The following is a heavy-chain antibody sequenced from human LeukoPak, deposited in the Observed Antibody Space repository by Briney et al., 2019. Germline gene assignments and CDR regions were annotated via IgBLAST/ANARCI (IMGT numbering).Heavy chain of an antibody. V-gene: IGHV5-51*01. CDR1: GYSFTNSW. CDR2: VYPGDSDT. CDR3: ARRGGSLVYFDY. J-gene: IGHJ4*02. D-gene: IGHD2-15*01. Sequence: GESLKISCKGSGYSFTNSWIGWVRQMPGKGLEWMGIVYPGDSDTRYNPSFQGQVTISADKSTNTAFLQWSGLKASDTAMYYCARRGGSLVYFDYWGQGTLVTVSS.